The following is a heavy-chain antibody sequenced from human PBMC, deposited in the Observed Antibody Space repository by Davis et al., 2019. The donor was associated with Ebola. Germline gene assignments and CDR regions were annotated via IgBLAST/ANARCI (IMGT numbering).Heavy chain of an antibody. D-gene: IGHD6-19*01. CDR2: INHSGST. CDR3: ARGRGVYSSGWYLGY. V-gene: IGHV4-34*01. J-gene: IGHJ4*02. Sequence: MPGGSLRLSCAVYGGSFSGYYWSWIRQPPGKGLEWIGEINHSGSTNYNPSLKSRVTISVDTSKNQFSLKLSSVTAADTAVYYCARGRGVYSSGWYLGYWGQGTLVTVSS. CDR1: GGSFSGYY.